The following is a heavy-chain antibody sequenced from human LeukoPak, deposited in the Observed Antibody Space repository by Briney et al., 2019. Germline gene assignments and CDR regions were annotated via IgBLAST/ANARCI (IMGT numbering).Heavy chain of an antibody. Sequence: GGSLRLSCAASGFTFSSYAMSWVRQAPGKGLEWVSAISASGGSTYYADSGKGRFTISRDNSKNTLYLQMNSLRAEDTAVYYCAKDPAVAASYYFDYWGQGTLVTVSS. CDR3: AKDPAVAASYYFDY. CDR2: ISASGGST. CDR1: GFTFSSYA. D-gene: IGHD6-19*01. V-gene: IGHV3-23*01. J-gene: IGHJ4*02.